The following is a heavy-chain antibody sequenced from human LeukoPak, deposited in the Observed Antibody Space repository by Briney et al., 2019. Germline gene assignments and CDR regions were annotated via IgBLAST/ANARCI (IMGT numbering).Heavy chain of an antibody. Sequence: GASVKVSCKASGGTFSSYAISWVRQAPGQGLEWMGGIIPIFGTANYAQKFQGRVTITTDESTSTAYMELSSLRSEDTAVYYCASPAVNSYGYSRTFDYWGQGTLVTVSS. J-gene: IGHJ4*02. CDR1: GGTFSSYA. CDR2: IIPIFGTA. D-gene: IGHD5-18*01. V-gene: IGHV1-69*05. CDR3: ASPAVNSYGYSRTFDY.